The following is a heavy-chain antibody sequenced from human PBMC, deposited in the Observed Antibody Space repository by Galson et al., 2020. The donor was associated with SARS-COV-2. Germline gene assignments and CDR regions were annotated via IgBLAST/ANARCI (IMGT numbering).Heavy chain of an antibody. V-gene: IGHV1-2*06. Sequence: ASVKVSCKASGYTFTDYSVDWVRQAPGQGLEWMGRINPTSGGANYAQRFQGRVTMTRDTSITTAYMELRRLRSDDTAVYYCATLTGDDSDYFDYWGQGALVTVSS. CDR1: GYTFTDYS. CDR3: ATLTGDDSDYFDY. J-gene: IGHJ4*02. CDR2: INPTSGGA. D-gene: IGHD7-27*01.